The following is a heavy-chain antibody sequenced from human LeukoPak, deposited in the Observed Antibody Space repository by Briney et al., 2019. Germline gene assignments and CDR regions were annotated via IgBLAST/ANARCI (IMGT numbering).Heavy chain of an antibody. D-gene: IGHD6-13*01. J-gene: IGHJ4*02. CDR3: ARRSKSSPIWYYFDY. CDR1: GFSFSSYG. CDR2: ISGSGDIT. V-gene: IGHV3-23*01. Sequence: PGGSLRLSCAASGFSFSSYGINWVRQAPGKGLEWVSGISGSGDITYYADSVKGRFTISRDNSGNTLYLQMNSLRAEDTAVYYCARRSKSSPIWYYFDYWGQGTLVTVSS.